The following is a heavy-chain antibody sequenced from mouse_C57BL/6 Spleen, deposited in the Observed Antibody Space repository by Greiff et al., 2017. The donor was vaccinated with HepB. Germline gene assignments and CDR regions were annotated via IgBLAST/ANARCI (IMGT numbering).Heavy chain of an antibody. Sequence: VQLQQSGAELVRPGASVKLSCTASGFNIKDDYMHWVKQRPEQGLEWIGWIDPENGDTEYASKFQGKATITADTSSNTAYLQLSSLTSEDTAVYYCTTSTAQAIFDYWGQGTTLTVSA. CDR2: IDPENGDT. CDR1: GFNIKDDY. V-gene: IGHV14-4*01. D-gene: IGHD3-2*02. CDR3: TTSTAQAIFDY. J-gene: IGHJ2*01.